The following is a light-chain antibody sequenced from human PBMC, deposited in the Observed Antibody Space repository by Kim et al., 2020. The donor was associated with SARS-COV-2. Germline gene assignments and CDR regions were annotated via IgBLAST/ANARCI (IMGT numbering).Light chain of an antibody. V-gene: IGLV6-57*03. CDR2: EDN. J-gene: IGLJ3*02. Sequence: TVTISCTRSRGSIASNYVQWYQQRPGSAPSTVIYEDNQRPSGVPARFSGSIDSSSNSASLSISGLRTDDEADYYCQSYDSSTPCVFGGGTQLTVL. CDR3: QSYDSSTPCV. CDR1: RGSIASNY.